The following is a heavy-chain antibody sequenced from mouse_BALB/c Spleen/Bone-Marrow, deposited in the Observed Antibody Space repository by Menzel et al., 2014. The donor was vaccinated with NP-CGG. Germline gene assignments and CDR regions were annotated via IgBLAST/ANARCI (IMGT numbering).Heavy chain of an antibody. CDR3: ARSSSYDYDVGFAY. D-gene: IGHD2-4*01. CDR1: GYSITRDYA. CDR2: ISYSGST. J-gene: IGHJ3*01. V-gene: IGHV3-2*02. Sequence: EVKLMESGPGLVKPSQSLSLTCTVTGYSITRDYAWNWIRQFTGNKLEWMGYISYSGSTTYNPSLKSRSSITRDTSKNQFFLQLNSVTTEDTATYYCARSSSYDYDVGFAYWGQGTLVTVSA.